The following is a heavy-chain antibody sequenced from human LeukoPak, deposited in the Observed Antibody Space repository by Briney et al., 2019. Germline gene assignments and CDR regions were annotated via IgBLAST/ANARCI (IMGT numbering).Heavy chain of an antibody. V-gene: IGHV4-39*01. Sequence: SETLSLTCTVSGVSITSRGYYWVWVRQPPGKGLEWIGGLSDSGSTYYSPSLKSRVTISADTSKLQFSLRLSSVTAADTAVYYCASLESNSWFFDYWGQGTRVTVSS. CDR3: ASLESNSWFFDY. CDR2: LSDSGST. CDR1: GVSITSRGYY. J-gene: IGHJ4*02. D-gene: IGHD6-13*01.